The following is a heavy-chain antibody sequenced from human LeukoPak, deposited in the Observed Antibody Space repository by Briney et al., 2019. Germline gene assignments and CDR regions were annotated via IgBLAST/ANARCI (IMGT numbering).Heavy chain of an antibody. V-gene: IGHV3-7*01. J-gene: IGHJ4*02. CDR1: GFTFSSYA. CDR2: IKQDGSEK. D-gene: IGHD3-9*01. CDR3: ATYYDILTGHKFDY. Sequence: GGSLRLSCAASGFTFSSYAMSWVRQPPGKGLEWVANIKQDGSEKNYVDSVKGRFTISRDNAKNSLYLQMNSLRAEDTAVYYCATYYDILTGHKFDYWGQGTLVTFSS.